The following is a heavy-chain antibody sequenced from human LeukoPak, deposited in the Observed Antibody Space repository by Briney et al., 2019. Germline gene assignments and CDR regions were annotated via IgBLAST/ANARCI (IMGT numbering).Heavy chain of an antibody. D-gene: IGHD5-18*01. CDR2: VLYDGSTK. CDR1: GFTFSSYD. V-gene: IGHV3-30*18. CDR3: AKDGATWKQACFEF. Sequence: PGGSLRLSCAASGFTFSSYDMHWVRQAPGKGLEWVAAVLYDGSTKYYADSVEGRFTIARDNSKNALYLQMNSLRGEDTAVYYCAKDGATWKQACFEFWGQGTLVTVSS. J-gene: IGHJ4*02.